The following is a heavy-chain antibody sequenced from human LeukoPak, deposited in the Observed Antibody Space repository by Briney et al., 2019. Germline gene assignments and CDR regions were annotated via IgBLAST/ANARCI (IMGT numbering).Heavy chain of an antibody. J-gene: IGHJ5*02. CDR3: AKGSSGYFLDL. CDR2: ISNDGGGT. D-gene: IGHD3-22*01. CDR1: EFTFSSYA. V-gene: IGHV3-23*01. Sequence: GGSLRLSCAASEFTFSSYAMSWVRQAPGKGLEWVSAISNDGGGTTYADFVKGRFTISRDNSKNTLFLQMNSLRADDTALYYCAKGSSGYFLDLWGQGTLVTVSS.